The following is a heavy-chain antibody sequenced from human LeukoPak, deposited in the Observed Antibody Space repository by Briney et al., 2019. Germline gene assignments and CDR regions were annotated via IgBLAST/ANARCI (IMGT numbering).Heavy chain of an antibody. V-gene: IGHV3-33*01. Sequence: GGSLRLSCAASGFTFSSYGMHWVRQAPVKGLEWVAVIWYDGSNKYYADSVKGRFTISRDNSKNTLYLQMNSLRAEDTAVYYCARDPTSYYDFWSGYYDQNGMDVWGQGTTVTVSS. CDR1: GFTFSSYG. CDR3: ARDPTSYYDFWSGYYDQNGMDV. J-gene: IGHJ6*02. CDR2: IWYDGSNK. D-gene: IGHD3-3*01.